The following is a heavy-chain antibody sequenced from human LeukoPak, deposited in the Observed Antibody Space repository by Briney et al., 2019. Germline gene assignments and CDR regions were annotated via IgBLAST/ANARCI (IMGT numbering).Heavy chain of an antibody. CDR2: ISYDGSNK. Sequence: GGSLRLSCAASGFTFSDYGFHWVRQAPGKGLEWVAVISYDGSNKYYTDSVKGRFTIFRDDSNNIVYLQVNNLRPEETAVYYCAKSHGSGTYLDYWGPGTLVTVSS. CDR3: AKSHGSGTYLDY. CDR1: GFTFSDYG. D-gene: IGHD3-10*01. V-gene: IGHV3-30*18. J-gene: IGHJ4*01.